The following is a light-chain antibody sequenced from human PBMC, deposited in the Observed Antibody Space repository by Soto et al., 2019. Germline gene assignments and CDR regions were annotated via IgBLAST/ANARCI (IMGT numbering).Light chain of an antibody. CDR1: KGVSNN. V-gene: IGKV3-15*01. CDR2: GAS. J-gene: IGKJ1*01. Sequence: EIVMTQSPAPLSVSPGERATLSCRASKGVSNNLAWYQQKPGQAPRLLIYGASTRATVIPDRFSGSGSGTELSLTFSCLQSEGVAVYYGQQYNNWPPAFYQGTKVEIK. CDR3: QQYNNWPPA.